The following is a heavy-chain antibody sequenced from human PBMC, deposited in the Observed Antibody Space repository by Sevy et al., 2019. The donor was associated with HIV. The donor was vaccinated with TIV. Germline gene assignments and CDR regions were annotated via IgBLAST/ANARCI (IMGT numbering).Heavy chain of an antibody. V-gene: IGHV3-48*01. CDR3: ARDGLPAPAKFDY. J-gene: IGHJ4*02. D-gene: IGHD6-13*01. Sequence: GGSLRLSCVASGFTFKTYNMKWVRQAPGKGLEWVSYITSSSSIIYYADSVRDRFTISRDNAKNSLYLQMNSLRPEDTAVYFCARDGLPAPAKFDYWGQGTQVTVSS. CDR2: ITSSSSII. CDR1: GFTFKTYN.